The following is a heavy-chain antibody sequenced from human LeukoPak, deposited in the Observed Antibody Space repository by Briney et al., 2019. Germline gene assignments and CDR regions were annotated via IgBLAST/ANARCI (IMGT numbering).Heavy chain of an antibody. Sequence: PGGSLRLSCAASGFTFSNAWMSWVRQAPGKGLEWVGRIKSKTDGGTTDYAAPVKGRFTISREDSKNTLYLQMNSLKTEDTAVYYCTTEELMIVVPHGFHYWGQGTLVTVSS. CDR3: TTEELMIVVPHGFHY. D-gene: IGHD3-22*01. J-gene: IGHJ4*02. CDR2: IKSKTDGGTT. CDR1: GFTFSNAW. V-gene: IGHV3-15*01.